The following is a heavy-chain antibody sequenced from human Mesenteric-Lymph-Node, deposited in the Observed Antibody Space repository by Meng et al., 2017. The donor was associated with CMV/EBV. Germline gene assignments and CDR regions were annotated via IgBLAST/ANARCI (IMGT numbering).Heavy chain of an antibody. CDR1: GGSISSYY. CDR3: ARDFQPDL. J-gene: IGHJ2*01. Sequence: SETLSLTCTVSGGSISSYYWSWIRQPPGKGLEWIGYIYYSGSTNYNPSLKSRVTISVDTSKNQFSLKLSSVTAADTAVYYCARDFQPDLWGRGTLVTVSS. V-gene: IGHV4-59*01. CDR2: IYYSGST.